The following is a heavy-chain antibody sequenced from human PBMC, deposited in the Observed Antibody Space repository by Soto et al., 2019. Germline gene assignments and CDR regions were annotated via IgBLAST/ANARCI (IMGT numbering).Heavy chain of an antibody. J-gene: IGHJ4*02. Sequence: QVQLVESGGGVVQPGRSLRLSCAASGFTFSSYGMHWVRQAPGKGLEWVAVIWYDGSNKYYADSVKGRFTISRDNSKNTLYPQVNSLRAEDTAVYYCARDRYSSGWYDLDYWGQGTLVTVSS. CDR1: GFTFSSYG. V-gene: IGHV3-33*01. CDR2: IWYDGSNK. CDR3: ARDRYSSGWYDLDY. D-gene: IGHD6-19*01.